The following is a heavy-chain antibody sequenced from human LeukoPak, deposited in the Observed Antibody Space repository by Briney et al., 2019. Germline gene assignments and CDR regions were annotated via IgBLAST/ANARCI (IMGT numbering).Heavy chain of an antibody. CDR3: ARQCSSTSCYSY. V-gene: IGHV4-39*01. CDR1: GGSIISSTYY. J-gene: IGHJ4*02. CDR2: IYYGGST. Sequence: SETLSLTCTVSGGSIISSTYYWGWIRQPPGKGLEWIGNIYYGGSTFYNPSLKSRVTISLDTSKNQFSLKLSSVTAADTAVYFCARQCSSTSCYSYWGQGTLVTVSS. D-gene: IGHD2-2*01.